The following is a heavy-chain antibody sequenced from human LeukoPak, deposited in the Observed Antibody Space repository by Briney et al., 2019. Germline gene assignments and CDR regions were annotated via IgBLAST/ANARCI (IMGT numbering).Heavy chain of an antibody. CDR2: IRSKTDGGTA. CDR1: GSTFSNPW. V-gene: IGHV3-15*01. J-gene: IGHJ4*02. Sequence: PGGSLRLSCAASGSTFSNPWMSWVRQAPGKGLEWVGRIRSKTDGGTADYAAPVKDRIIISRDDSKNTLYLQMNSLKNEDTAVYYCTTGTYWGQGTLVTVSS. CDR3: TTGTY.